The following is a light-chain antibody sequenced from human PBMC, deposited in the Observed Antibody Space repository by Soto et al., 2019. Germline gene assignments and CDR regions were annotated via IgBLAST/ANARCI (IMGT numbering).Light chain of an antibody. J-gene: IGKJ4*01. CDR1: QSVSSGY. Sequence: EIVLTQSPGTLSLSPGERATLSCRATQSVSSGYLAWYQHKPGQAPRLLMSGASSRATGIPDRFSGSGSGTDFTLTITRLEPEDFAVYYCQHYGSSPPLTFGGGTKVDIK. CDR3: QHYGSSPPLT. V-gene: IGKV3-20*01. CDR2: GAS.